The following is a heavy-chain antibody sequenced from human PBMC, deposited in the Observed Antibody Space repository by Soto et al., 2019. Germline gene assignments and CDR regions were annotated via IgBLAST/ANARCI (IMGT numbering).Heavy chain of an antibody. CDR1: GYTFSNYD. CDR3: ATSGGGWYFY. CDR2: LNPNSGDT. V-gene: IGHV1-8*01. J-gene: IGHJ4*02. D-gene: IGHD6-19*01. Sequence: QVQLVQSGAEVKKPGASVKVSCKASGYTFSNYDINWVRQDTGQGLEWMGWLNPNSGDTGYAQKFQGRFTLTRNTSINTAYIELTSLTSDDTAVYYCATSGGGWYFYWGQGTLVTVSS.